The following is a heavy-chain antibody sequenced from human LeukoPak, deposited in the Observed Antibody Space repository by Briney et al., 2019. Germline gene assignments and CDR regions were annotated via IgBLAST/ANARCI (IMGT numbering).Heavy chain of an antibody. CDR3: ARDLGDSSSWYVGFGSWFDS. CDR1: GYTFTNYV. Sequence: ASVKVSCKASGYTFTNYVIHWVRQAPGQRLEWMGWINTGNGNTKYSQEFQGRVTITRDTSASTAYMELRSLRSEDMAVYYCARDLGDSSSWYVGFGSWFDSWGQGTLVTVPS. V-gene: IGHV1-3*03. J-gene: IGHJ5*01. D-gene: IGHD6-13*01. CDR2: INTGNGNT.